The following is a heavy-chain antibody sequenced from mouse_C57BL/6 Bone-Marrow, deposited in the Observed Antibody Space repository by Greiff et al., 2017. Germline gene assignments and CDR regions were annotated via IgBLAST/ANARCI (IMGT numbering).Heavy chain of an antibody. Sequence: EVQGVESGGDLVKPGGSLKLSCAASGFTFSSYGMSWVRQTPDKRLEWVATISSGGSYTYYPDSVKGRFTISRDNAKNTLYLQMSSLKSEDTAMYYCARGTNWAYFDYWGRGTTLTVSS. CDR3: ARGTNWAYFDY. V-gene: IGHV5-6*01. D-gene: IGHD4-1*01. CDR1: GFTFSSYG. J-gene: IGHJ2*01. CDR2: ISSGGSYT.